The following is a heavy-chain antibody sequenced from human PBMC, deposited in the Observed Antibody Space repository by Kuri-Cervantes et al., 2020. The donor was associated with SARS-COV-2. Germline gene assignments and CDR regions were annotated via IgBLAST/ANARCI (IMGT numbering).Heavy chain of an antibody. V-gene: IGHV4-38-2*01. CDR1: GYSISSGYY. CDR2: IYHSGST. CDR3: ARRSPYCPGGERVV. D-gene: IGHD2-21*01. Sequence: SQTLSLTCAVSGYSISSGYYWGWIRQPPGKGLEWIAIIYHSGSTYYNPSLKSRVAISLDTSKNQFSLKLSSVTAADTAVYYCARRSPYCPGGERVVWGKGTTVTVSS. J-gene: IGHJ6*04.